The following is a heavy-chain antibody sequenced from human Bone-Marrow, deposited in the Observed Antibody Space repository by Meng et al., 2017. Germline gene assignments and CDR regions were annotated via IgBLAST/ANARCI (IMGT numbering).Heavy chain of an antibody. CDR2: ISSSSSHI. CDR1: AVTFSSYS. J-gene: IGHJ6*02. CDR3: ARDLDSLGSGYGMDV. V-gene: IGHV3-21*01. Sequence: GGSLTLSCAASAVTFSSYSMNWVRQAPGKGLEWVSSISSSSSHIYYADSVKGRVTISRDKAKNTLYLQMNSLRAEDTAVYYCARDLDSLGSGYGMDVWGQGTTVTVSS. D-gene: IGHD1-26*01.